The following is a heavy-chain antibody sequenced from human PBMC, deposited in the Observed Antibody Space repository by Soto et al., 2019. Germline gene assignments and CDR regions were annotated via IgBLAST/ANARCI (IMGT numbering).Heavy chain of an antibody. CDR1: GFTFSSYS. CDR3: ARDCPGSSTTCYGNEWFDS. Sequence: EVQLVESGGGLVQPGGSLRLSCAASGFTFSSYSMNRVRQAPGKGLEWVSYISSSFITIYYADSVKGRFTISRDNAKNSLYLQMNSLRAEYTAVYYCARDCPGSSTTCYGNEWFDSWGQGTLVTVSS. J-gene: IGHJ5*01. V-gene: IGHV3-48*01. CDR2: ISSSFITI. D-gene: IGHD2-2*01.